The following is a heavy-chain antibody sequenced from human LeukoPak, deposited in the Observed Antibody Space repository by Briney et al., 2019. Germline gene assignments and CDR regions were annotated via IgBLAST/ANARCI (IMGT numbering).Heavy chain of an antibody. D-gene: IGHD3-22*01. V-gene: IGHV1-2*02. Sequence: ASVKVSCKTSGYTFTGYYMHWVRQAPGQGLEWMGWINPNSGGTNYAQKFQGRVTMTRDTSISTAYMELSRLRSDDTAVYYCARAAVYYYDSSGYEIANWFDPWGQGTLVTVSS. CDR1: GYTFTGYY. CDR3: ARAAVYYYDSSGYEIANWFDP. J-gene: IGHJ5*02. CDR2: INPNSGGT.